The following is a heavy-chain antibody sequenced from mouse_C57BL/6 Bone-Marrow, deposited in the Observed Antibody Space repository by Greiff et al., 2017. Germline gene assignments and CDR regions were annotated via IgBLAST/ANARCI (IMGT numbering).Heavy chain of an antibody. CDR3: ARAVLPIGYVDV. CDR2: INYDGSST. J-gene: IGHJ1*03. V-gene: IGHV5-16*01. CDR1: GFTFSDYY. Sequence: EVQGVESEGGLVQPGSSMKLSCTASGFTFSDYYMAWVSQVPEKGLAWVANINYDGSSTYYLDSLKSRFIISSDNAKNILYLQMSSRKSEDTATYYWARAVLPIGYVDVGGTGTTVTVSS.